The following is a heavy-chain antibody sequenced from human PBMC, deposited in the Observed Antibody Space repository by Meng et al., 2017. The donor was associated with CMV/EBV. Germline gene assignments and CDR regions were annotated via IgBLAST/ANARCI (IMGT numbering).Heavy chain of an antibody. CDR1: CISRYY. CDR3: ARAKGYYYDSSGYSSGFDP. CDR2: IYYSGST. V-gene: IGHV4-39*07. J-gene: IGHJ5*02. Sequence: CISRYYWGCIRQPPRRRLEWIGSIYYSGSTYYNPSLKSRVTISVDTSKNQFSLKLSSVTAADTAVYYCARAKGYYYDSSGYSSGFDPWGQGTLVTVSS. D-gene: IGHD3-22*01.